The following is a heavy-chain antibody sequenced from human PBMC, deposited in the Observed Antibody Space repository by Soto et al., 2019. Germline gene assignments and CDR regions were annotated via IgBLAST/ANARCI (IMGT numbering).Heavy chain of an antibody. J-gene: IGHJ5*02. V-gene: IGHV1-18*01. CDR1: GNTFTNFG. CDR2: ISPYTDDP. CDR3: ARVIPGAEAWLHP. D-gene: IGHD2-2*02. Sequence: QGQLVQSGVEVKKPGASVKGSCSASGNTFTNFGVTWVRQAPGRGLEWMGWISPYTDDPSYAQKLQGRVNMTIDTSTSTAYLDLRSLTSDDTAVYYCARVIPGAEAWLHPWGQGTLVTVSS.